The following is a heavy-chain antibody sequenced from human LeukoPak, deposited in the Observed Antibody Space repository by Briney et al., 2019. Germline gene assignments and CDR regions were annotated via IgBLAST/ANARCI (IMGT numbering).Heavy chain of an antibody. D-gene: IGHD6-13*01. J-gene: IGHJ4*02. V-gene: IGHV3-33*01. CDR2: IWYDGSNK. CDR3: ARDRAAADLDY. Sequence: PGSSLRLSCAASGFTFSSYGMHWVRQAPGKGLEWVAVIWYDGSNKFYADSVKGRFTISRDNSKNTLYLQMNSLRAEDTAVYYCARDRAAADLDYWGQGTLVTVSS. CDR1: GFTFSSYG.